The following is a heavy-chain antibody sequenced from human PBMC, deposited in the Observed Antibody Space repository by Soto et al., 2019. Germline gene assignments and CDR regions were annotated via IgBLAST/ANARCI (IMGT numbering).Heavy chain of an antibody. Sequence: SETLSLTCTVSGGSISSSSYYWGWIRQPPGKGLEWIGSIYYSGSTYYNPSLKSRVTISVDTSKNQFSLKLSSVTAADTAVYYCARRQVAVAGFYFDYWGQGTLVTVSS. J-gene: IGHJ4*02. D-gene: IGHD6-19*01. CDR2: IYYSGST. V-gene: IGHV4-39*01. CDR1: GGSISSSSYY. CDR3: ARRQVAVAGFYFDY.